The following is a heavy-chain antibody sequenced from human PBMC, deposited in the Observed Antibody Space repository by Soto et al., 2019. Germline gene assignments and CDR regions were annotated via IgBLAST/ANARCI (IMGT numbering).Heavy chain of an antibody. Sequence: GAAVKVSCKTSRYTFNTYDINWVRQAPGQGLELMGWISAYDGKTTYAEKFQGRVTLTTDTSTSTAYMELRSLRSDDTAIYYCARDPNEFWTSYWFDPWGQGTPVTVSS. CDR3: ARDPNEFWTSYWFDP. D-gene: IGHD3-3*01. CDR1: RYTFNTYD. V-gene: IGHV1-18*01. J-gene: IGHJ5*02. CDR2: ISAYDGKT.